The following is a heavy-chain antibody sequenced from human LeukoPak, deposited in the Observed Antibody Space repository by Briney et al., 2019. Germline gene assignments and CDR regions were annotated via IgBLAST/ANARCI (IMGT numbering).Heavy chain of an antibody. Sequence: GSLRLSCAGSGFTFSRYAKHWVRQAPGKGLEWVTVISSDGSQKYYADSVKGRFTISRDNSKNTLYLQMNSLRAEDTAVYYCARDHGYWGQGTLVTVSS. CDR3: ARDHGY. CDR1: GFTFSRYA. V-gene: IGHV3-30*04. J-gene: IGHJ4*02. CDR2: ISSDGSQK.